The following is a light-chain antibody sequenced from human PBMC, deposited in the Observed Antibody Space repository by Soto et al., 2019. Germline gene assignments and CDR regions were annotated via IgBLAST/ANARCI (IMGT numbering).Light chain of an antibody. J-gene: IGKJ1*01. Sequence: EIVMTQSPGTLSLSPGERAPLSCRASQSVRGLLAWYQQKPGQAPRLLIYGPSTRATGIPARFSGSGSGTEFTLTISSLQSEDFALYYCQQYKNWPRTFGQGTKV. CDR2: GPS. CDR1: QSVRGL. CDR3: QQYKNWPRT. V-gene: IGKV3-15*01.